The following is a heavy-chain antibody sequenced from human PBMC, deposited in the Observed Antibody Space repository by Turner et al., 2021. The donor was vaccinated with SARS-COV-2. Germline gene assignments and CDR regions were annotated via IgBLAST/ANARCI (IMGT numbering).Heavy chain of an antibody. V-gene: IGHV4-39*01. D-gene: IGHD3-22*01. CDR1: GGSISSSRYY. CDR2: IYYSGST. CDR3: ARFPYYYDSSAYPAYGMDV. Sequence: QLQLQESGPGLVKPSETLSLTCTVSGGSISSSRYYWGWILQPPGKGLEWIGSIYYSGSTYYNPSLKSRVTISVDTSKNQFSLKLSSVTSADTAVYYCARFPYYYDSSAYPAYGMDVWGQGTTVTVSS. J-gene: IGHJ6*02.